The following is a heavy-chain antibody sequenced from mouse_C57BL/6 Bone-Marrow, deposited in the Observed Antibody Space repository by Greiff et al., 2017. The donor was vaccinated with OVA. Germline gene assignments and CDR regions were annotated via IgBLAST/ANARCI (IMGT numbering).Heavy chain of an antibody. J-gene: IGHJ4*01. D-gene: IGHD2-4*01. CDR3: ARHYDYDDGYAMDY. CDR2: ISNGGGST. CDR1: GFTFSDYY. V-gene: IGHV5-12*01. Sequence: EVMLVESGGGLVQPGGSLKLSCAASGFTFSDYYMYWVRQTPEKRLEWVAYISNGGGSTYYPDTVKGRFTISRDNAKNTLYLQMSRLKSEDTAMYYCARHYDYDDGYAMDYWGQGTSVTVSS.